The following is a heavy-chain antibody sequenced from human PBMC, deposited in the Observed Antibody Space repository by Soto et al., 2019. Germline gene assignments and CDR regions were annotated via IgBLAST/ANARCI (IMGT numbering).Heavy chain of an antibody. CDR3: AMGGRQWLVTSDFNY. D-gene: IGHD6-19*01. CDR2: VSHDGRNT. V-gene: IGHV3-30*03. J-gene: IGHJ4*02. CDR1: GFIFSHYA. Sequence: VQLVESGGGVVQPGRSLRLSCAASGFIFSHYAMHWVRQAPGKGLEWVAVVSHDGRNTHYADSVKGRFSISRDSSKNTVSLEMTSLRAEDTAVYYCAMGGRQWLVTSDFNYWGQGTLVTVSS.